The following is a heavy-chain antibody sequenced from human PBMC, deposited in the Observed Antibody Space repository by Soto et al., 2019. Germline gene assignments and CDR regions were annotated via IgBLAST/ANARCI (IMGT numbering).Heavy chain of an antibody. Sequence: GESLKISCKGSGYSFAGSWITWVRQKPGKGLEWMGRIDPSDSQTYYSPSLRGHVTISVTKSITTVFLQWSSLRASDTAMYYCARQIYDSDTGPNFQYYFDSWGQGTPVTVSS. CDR1: GYSFAGSW. CDR3: ARQIYDSDTGPNFQYYFDS. J-gene: IGHJ4*02. D-gene: IGHD3-22*01. CDR2: IDPSDSQT. V-gene: IGHV5-10-1*01.